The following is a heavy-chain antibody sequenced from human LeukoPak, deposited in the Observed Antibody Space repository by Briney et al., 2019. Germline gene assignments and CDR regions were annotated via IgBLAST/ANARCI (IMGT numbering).Heavy chain of an antibody. CDR2: FYTSGGT. D-gene: IGHD2-2*01. V-gene: IGHV4-4*07. CDR3: ARDVYCSSTSCPGVDPWGSLRHNWFDP. CDR1: GGSISSYY. Sequence: SETLSLTCTVSGGSISSYYWSWIRQPAGRGLGWFGGFYTSGGTNYNPSLKSRVTMSVDTSKNQFSLKLSSVTAADTAVYYCARDVYCSSTSCPGVDPWGSLRHNWFDPWGQGTLVTVSS. J-gene: IGHJ5*02.